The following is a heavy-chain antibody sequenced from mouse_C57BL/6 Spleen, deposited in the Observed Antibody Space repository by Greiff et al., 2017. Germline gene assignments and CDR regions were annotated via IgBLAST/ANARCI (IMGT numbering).Heavy chain of an antibody. J-gene: IGHJ2*01. D-gene: IGHD1-1*02. CDR3: AERCGRRAYFDY. CDR2: ILPGSGST. V-gene: IGHV1-9*01. Sequence: QVQLQQSGAELMKPGASVKLSCKASVYTFTGYWIEWVKQRPGHGLEWIGEILPGSGSTNYNEKFKGKATFTADTSSNTAYMQLSSLTTEDSSIDYCAERCGRRAYFDYWGQGTTLTVSS. CDR1: VYTFTGYW.